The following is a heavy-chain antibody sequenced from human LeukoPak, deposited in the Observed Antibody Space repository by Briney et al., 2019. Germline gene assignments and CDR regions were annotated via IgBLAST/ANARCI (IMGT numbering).Heavy chain of an antibody. D-gene: IGHD3-22*01. CDR2: IDPSDSYT. CDR1: GYSFSTYW. CDR3: ARHRRDYDSSGSFFDY. V-gene: IGHV5-10-1*01. Sequence: PGESLKISCKGSGYSFSTYWINWVRQMPGKGLEWMGRIDPSDSYTNYSPSFQGHVTIPTDKSISTAYLQWSSLKASDTAMYYCARHRRDYDSSGSFFDYWGQGTLVTVSS. J-gene: IGHJ4*02.